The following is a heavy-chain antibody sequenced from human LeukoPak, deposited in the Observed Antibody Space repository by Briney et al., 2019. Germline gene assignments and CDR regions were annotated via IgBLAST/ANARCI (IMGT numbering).Heavy chain of an antibody. J-gene: IGHJ3*02. CDR1: GFTFSSFS. Sequence: GSLRLSCAASGFTFSSFSMNWIRQPPGKGLEWIGEINHSGSTNYNPSLKSRVTISVDTSKNQFSLKLSSVTAADTAVYYCARAGPDLIVATSTGAFDIWGQGTMVTVSS. V-gene: IGHV4-34*01. CDR2: INHSGST. D-gene: IGHD5-12*01. CDR3: ARAGPDLIVATSTGAFDI.